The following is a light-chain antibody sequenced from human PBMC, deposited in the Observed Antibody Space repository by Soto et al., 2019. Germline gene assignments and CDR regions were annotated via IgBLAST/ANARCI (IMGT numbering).Light chain of an antibody. CDR3: SSYAGSSNV. V-gene: IGLV2-8*01. CDR2: EVN. CDR1: SSDVGGYNY. Sequence: QSVLSRPSAASGSPGQSVAISCTGTSSDVGGYNYVSWYQQHPGKAPKLMIYEVNKRPSGVPDRFSGSKSGNTASLTVSGLQAEDEADYYCSSYAGSSNVFGTGTKLTVL. J-gene: IGLJ1*01.